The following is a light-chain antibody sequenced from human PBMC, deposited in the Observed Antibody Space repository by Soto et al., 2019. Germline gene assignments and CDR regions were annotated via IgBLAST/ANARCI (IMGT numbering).Light chain of an antibody. CDR2: DAS. J-gene: IGKJ1*01. Sequence: EIEVTQSPATLSLSPGERATLSCRASQSVSSFFAWYQQKPGQSPRLLIYDASNRASGIPARFTGSGSGTDFTLTISSVEPEDSAVYYCQQRGNWWTFGQGTKVDNK. CDR3: QQRGNWWT. V-gene: IGKV3-11*01. CDR1: QSVSSF.